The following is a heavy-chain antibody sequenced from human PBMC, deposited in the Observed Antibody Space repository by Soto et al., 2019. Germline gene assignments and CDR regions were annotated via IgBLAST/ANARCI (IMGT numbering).Heavy chain of an antibody. CDR3: ARFLGGYSYAWNAFDI. V-gene: IGHV3-30-3*01. CDR2: ISYGGSNK. Sequence: GGSLRLSCAASGFTFSSYAMHWVRQAPGKGLEWVAVISYGGSNKYYADSAKGRFTISRDNSKNTLYLQMNSLRAEDTAVYYCARFLGGYSYAWNAFDIWGQGTMVTV. J-gene: IGHJ3*02. CDR1: GFTFSSYA. D-gene: IGHD5-18*01.